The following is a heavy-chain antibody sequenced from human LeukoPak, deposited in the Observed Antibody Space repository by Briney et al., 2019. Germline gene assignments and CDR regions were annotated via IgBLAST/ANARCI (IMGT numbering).Heavy chain of an antibody. J-gene: IGHJ4*02. Sequence: GGSLRLSCAASGFTFNSYGMHWVRQAPGKGLEWLAVIWYDGSSKYYAASVKGRFTISRDNSKNTLYLQMNSLRAEDTAVYYCARSVDFWSGYQDYWGQGTLVTVSS. CDR2: IWYDGSSK. V-gene: IGHV3-33*01. D-gene: IGHD3-3*01. CDR1: GFTFNSYG. CDR3: ARSVDFWSGYQDY.